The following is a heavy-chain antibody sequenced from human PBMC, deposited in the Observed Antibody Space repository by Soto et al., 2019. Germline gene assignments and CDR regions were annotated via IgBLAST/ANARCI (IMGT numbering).Heavy chain of an antibody. D-gene: IGHD3-3*01. Sequence: SETLSLTCNVSGSPISSYYWSWFRQPPGQGLEWVGYIYYTGTTTYNPSLRSRVAISVDASKSQFSLDLRSVTAADTAVYYCARLGNFYQAFDYGGHGALVTVPS. CDR2: IYYTGTT. J-gene: IGHJ4*01. CDR3: ARLGNFYQAFDY. V-gene: IGHV4-59*08. CDR1: GSPISSYY.